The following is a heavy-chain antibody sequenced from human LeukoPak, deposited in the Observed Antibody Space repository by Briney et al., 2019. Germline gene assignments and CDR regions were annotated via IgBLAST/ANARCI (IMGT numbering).Heavy chain of an antibody. D-gene: IGHD3-22*01. CDR1: GYTFTGYY. CDR2: INPNSGGT. Sequence: ASVKVSCKPSGYTFTGYYMHWVRQAPEQGLEWMGWINPNSGGTNYAQKFQGRVTMTRDTSISTAYMELSRLRSDDTAVYDCARAVLGDYYDSSGYPPPFDYWGQGTLVTVSS. V-gene: IGHV1-2*02. J-gene: IGHJ4*02. CDR3: ARAVLGDYYDSSGYPPPFDY.